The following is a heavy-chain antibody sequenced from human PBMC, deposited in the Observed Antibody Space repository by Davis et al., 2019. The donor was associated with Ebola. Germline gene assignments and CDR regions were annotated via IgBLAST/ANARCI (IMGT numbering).Heavy chain of an antibody. CDR3: ARDYGDYVGYFDY. D-gene: IGHD4-17*01. CDR1: GGSVSSGSYY. V-gene: IGHV4-61*01. CDR2: IYYSGST. J-gene: IGHJ4*02. Sequence: MPGGSLRLSCTVSGGSVSSGSYYWSWIRQPPGKGLEWIGYIYYSGSTNYNPSLKSRVTISVDTSKNQFSLKLSSVTAADTAVYYCARDYGDYVGYFDYWGQGTLVTVSS.